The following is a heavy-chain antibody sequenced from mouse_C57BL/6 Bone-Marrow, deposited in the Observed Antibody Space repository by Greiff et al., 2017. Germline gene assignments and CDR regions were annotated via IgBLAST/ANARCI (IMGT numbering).Heavy chain of an antibody. CDR2: IDPSDSYT. J-gene: IGHJ2*01. V-gene: IGHV1-59*01. Sequence: QVQLQQPGAELVRPGTSVKLSCKASGYTFTSYWMHWVKQRPGQGLEWIGVIDPSDSYTNSNQKVKGKATLTVDTSSSQAYMQLSSLTSEDSAVYYCARRGCDYWGQGTTRTVSS. CDR3: ARRGCDY. CDR1: GYTFTSYW.